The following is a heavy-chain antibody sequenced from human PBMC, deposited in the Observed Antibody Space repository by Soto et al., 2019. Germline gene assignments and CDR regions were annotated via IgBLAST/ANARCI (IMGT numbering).Heavy chain of an antibody. V-gene: IGHV3-30*18. D-gene: IGHD6-13*01. CDR1: GFTFSSYG. CDR2: ISYDGSNK. CDR3: AKDWSSWSDY. J-gene: IGHJ4*02. Sequence: VGSLRLSCAASGFTFSSYGMHWVRQAPGKGLEWVAVISYDGSNKYYADSVKGRFTISRDNSKNTLYLQMNSLRAEDTAVYYCAKDWSSWSDYWGQGTLVTVSS.